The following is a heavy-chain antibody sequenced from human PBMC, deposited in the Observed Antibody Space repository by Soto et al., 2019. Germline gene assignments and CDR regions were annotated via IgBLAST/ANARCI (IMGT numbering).Heavy chain of an antibody. Sequence: SETLSLTCTVSGGAIISHYFNLIRHPPVKGLEWIGYISNSGTTKFNPSLQSRVTISVDTSKNQFSLKLSSVTAADTAVYFCGRDPYFGVVGVWGQGTKVTVSS. CDR1: GGAIISHY. J-gene: IGHJ3*01. D-gene: IGHD3-3*01. CDR3: GRDPYFGVVGV. V-gene: IGHV4-59*11. CDR2: ISNSGTT.